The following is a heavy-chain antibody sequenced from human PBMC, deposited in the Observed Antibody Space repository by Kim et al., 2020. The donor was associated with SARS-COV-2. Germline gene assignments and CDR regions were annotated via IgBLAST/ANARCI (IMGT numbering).Heavy chain of an antibody. J-gene: IGHJ6*02. D-gene: IGHD6-19*01. Sequence: GGSLRLSCAASEFTFSTHWMSWVRQAPGKGLEWVANIKFDAYEQYYGDSVKGRFTISRDNAKNSVFLQMNSLRAEDTAVYYCARGVAVAPHYYYHYGMDVWGQGTAVTVFS. CDR3: ARGVAVAPHYYYHYGMDV. CDR2: IKFDAYEQ. V-gene: IGHV3-7*03. CDR1: EFTFSTHW.